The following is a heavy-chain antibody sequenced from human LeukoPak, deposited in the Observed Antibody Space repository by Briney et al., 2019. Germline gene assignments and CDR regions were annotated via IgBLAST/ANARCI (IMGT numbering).Heavy chain of an antibody. V-gene: IGHV1-2*02. CDR3: ARGWGSSQFDP. Sequence: ASVKVSCKASGYTFTTYCMHWVRQAPGQGLEWMGWINPKNAGTNYAQKFQGRVTMTRDTSISTAYMEVSRLTSDDTAVYYCARGWGSSQFDPWGQGTRVTVSS. J-gene: IGHJ5*02. CDR2: INPKNAGT. D-gene: IGHD7-27*01. CDR1: GYTFTTYC.